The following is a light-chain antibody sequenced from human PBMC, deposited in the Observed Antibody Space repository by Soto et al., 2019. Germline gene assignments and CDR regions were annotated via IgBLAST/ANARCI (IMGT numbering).Light chain of an antibody. V-gene: IGKV1-9*01. CDR1: QGISSY. CDR3: QHLKSYPIT. J-gene: IGKJ5*01. Sequence: DIQLTRSPSFLSASVGDRVTITCRASQGISSYLAWYQQKPGKAPKLLIYGASTLQRGVSSRFSGSGSGTEFTLTISSLQPEDFATYYCQHLKSYPITFGQGTRLEIK. CDR2: GAS.